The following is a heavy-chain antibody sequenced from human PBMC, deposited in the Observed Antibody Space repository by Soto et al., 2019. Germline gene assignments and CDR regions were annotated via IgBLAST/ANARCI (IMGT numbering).Heavy chain of an antibody. D-gene: IGHD6-19*01. J-gene: IGHJ4*02. V-gene: IGHV3-33*01. CDR3: AREGSVAGTSVIDN. CDR1: GFNFSNYA. CDR2: VWSDGDKQ. Sequence: QVQLVESGGGVVQPGRSLRLSCAASGFNFSNYAMHWVRQAPGKGLEWVAVVWSDGDKQDYADSVKGRFSMSRDNSKNTLSLQMSSQRVEDTAVYYCAREGSVAGTSVIDNWGQGTLATVSS.